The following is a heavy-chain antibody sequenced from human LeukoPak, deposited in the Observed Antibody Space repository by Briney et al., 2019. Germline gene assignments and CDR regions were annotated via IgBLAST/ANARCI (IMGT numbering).Heavy chain of an antibody. CDR1: GYAFTSYG. D-gene: IGHD3-22*01. Sequence: APVKVSCKASGYAFTSYGISWVRQAPGQGLEWMGWISAYNGNTNYAQKLQGRVTMTTDTSTSTAYMELRSLRSDDTAVYYCARARYYYDSSGYYGNWFDPWGQGTLVTVSS. J-gene: IGHJ5*02. CDR3: ARARYYYDSSGYYGNWFDP. CDR2: ISAYNGNT. V-gene: IGHV1-18*01.